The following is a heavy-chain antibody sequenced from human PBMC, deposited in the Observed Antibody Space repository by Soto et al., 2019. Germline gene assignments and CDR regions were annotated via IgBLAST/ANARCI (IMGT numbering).Heavy chain of an antibody. D-gene: IGHD3-9*01. V-gene: IGHV4-30-4*01. Sequence: SETLSLTCTVSGGSISSGDFCWSWIRQPPGKGLEWIGYIYYSGSTYYNPSLTSRVTISVDTSKNQFSLKLSSVTAADTAVYYCALTGYYDVDYWGQGTLVTVSS. CDR3: ALTGYYDVDY. J-gene: IGHJ4*02. CDR2: IYYSGST. CDR1: GGSISSGDFC.